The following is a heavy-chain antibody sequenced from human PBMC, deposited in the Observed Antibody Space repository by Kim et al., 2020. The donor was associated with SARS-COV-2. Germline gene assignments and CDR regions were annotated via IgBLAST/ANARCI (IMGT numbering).Heavy chain of an antibody. V-gene: IGHV4-4*02. CDR3: ARLLWFGESWFDP. J-gene: IGHJ5*02. Sequence: NYNPAPKSRVTISVDKSKNQFSLKLSSVTAADTAVYYCARLLWFGESWFDPWGQGTLVTVSS. D-gene: IGHD3-10*01.